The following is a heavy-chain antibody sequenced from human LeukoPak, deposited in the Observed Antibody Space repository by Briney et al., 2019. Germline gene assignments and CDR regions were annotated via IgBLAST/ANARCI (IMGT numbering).Heavy chain of an antibody. Sequence: GGSLRLSCAASGFSFSSYWMSWVRQTPAKGLEFVATINPDGSGTNYMDSVKGRFTISRDNSKKSLYLQMNSLRADDTAVYYCARDPGSSSFDLWGQGTLVTVSS. J-gene: IGHJ4*02. CDR1: GFSFSSYW. CDR2: INPDGSGT. V-gene: IGHV3-7*01. D-gene: IGHD6-13*01. CDR3: ARDPGSSSFDL.